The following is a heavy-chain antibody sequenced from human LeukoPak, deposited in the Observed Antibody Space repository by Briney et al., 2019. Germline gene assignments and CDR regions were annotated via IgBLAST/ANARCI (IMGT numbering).Heavy chain of an antibody. D-gene: IGHD5-24*01. CDR2: ISGSGGST. V-gene: IGHV3-23*01. CDR1: GFTFSSYA. Sequence: GGSLRLSCAASGFTFSSYAMSWVRQAPGKGLEWVSAISGSGGSTYYADSVKGRFTISRDNSKNTLYLQMNSLRAEDTAVYFCATRPPPSELAPLDYWGQGTLVTVSS. J-gene: IGHJ4*02. CDR3: ATRPPPSELAPLDY.